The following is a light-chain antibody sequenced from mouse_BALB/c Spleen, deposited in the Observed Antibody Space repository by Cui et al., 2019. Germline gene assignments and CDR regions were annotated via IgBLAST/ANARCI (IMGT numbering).Light chain of an antibody. J-gene: IGKJ5*01. CDR2: WAY. CDR3: EQDYSGLT. CDR1: PSLCYSSNQNNY. Sequence: DIVMPHSPASLALSVRETVTMSRKSSPSLCYSSNQNNYVLQYQQEPGQSPNLLIYWAYPRESGVPDRLTGSGSGTDFTHTLSSVRAEDLAVYYCEQDYSGLTFGAGTKLELK. V-gene: IGKV8-30*01.